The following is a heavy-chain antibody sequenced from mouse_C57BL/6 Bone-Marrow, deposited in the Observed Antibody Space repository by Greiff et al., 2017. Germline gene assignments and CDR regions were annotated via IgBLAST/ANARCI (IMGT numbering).Heavy chain of an antibody. V-gene: IGHV3-8*01. CDR2: ISYSGST. CDR3: ARYAAPGGQGYFDV. D-gene: IGHD4-1*01. Sequence: DVMLVESGPGLAKPSQTLSLTCSVTGYSITSDYWNWIRKFPGNKLEYMGYISYSGSTYYNPSLKSRISITRDTSKNQYYLQLNSVTTEDTATYYCARYAAPGGQGYFDVWGTGTTVTVSS. CDR1: GYSITSDY. J-gene: IGHJ1*03.